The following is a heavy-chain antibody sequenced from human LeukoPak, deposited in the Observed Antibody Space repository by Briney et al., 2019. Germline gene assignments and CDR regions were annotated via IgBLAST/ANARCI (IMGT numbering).Heavy chain of an antibody. J-gene: IGHJ4*02. CDR2: ISWNSGNI. D-gene: IGHD6-19*01. CDR1: EFTFDDYA. CDR3: ARDGRDNSGWSPGAY. V-gene: IGHV3-9*01. Sequence: GGSLRLSCAASEFTFDDYAMHWVRQAPGKGLEWVSGISWNSGNIGYADSVKGRFTISRDNAKNSLYLQMNSLRPEDTALYYCARDGRDNSGWSPGAYWGQGTLVTVSS.